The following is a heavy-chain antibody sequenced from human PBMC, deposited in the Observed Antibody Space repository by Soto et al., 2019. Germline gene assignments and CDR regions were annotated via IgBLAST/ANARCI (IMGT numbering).Heavy chain of an antibody. Sequence: EVQLVESGGGLVQPGGSLRLSCEVSGFIFSSYWMHWVRQVPGKGLVWVSRTNEDGSITNYADSVRDRFTISRDNAKKNLYGEMNSLRVEDTAVYYCTRGGGGGGGYWGQGTLVTVSS. V-gene: IGHV3-74*01. J-gene: IGHJ4*02. CDR2: TNEDGSIT. D-gene: IGHD2-15*01. CDR3: TRGGGGGGGY. CDR1: GFIFSSYW.